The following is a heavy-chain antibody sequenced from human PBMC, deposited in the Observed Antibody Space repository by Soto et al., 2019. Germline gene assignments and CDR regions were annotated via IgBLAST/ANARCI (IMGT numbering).Heavy chain of an antibody. D-gene: IGHD6-13*01. CDR2: ISSSSSYI. CDR1: GFTFSSYS. CDR3: AREREGVYSTYYYGMDV. Sequence: PXGSLRLSCSASGFTFSSYSMNWVRQAPGKGLEWVSSISSSSSYIYYADSVKGRFTISRDNAKNSLYLQMNSLRAEDTAVYYCAREREGVYSTYYYGMDVWGQGTTVTVSS. J-gene: IGHJ6*02. V-gene: IGHV3-21*01.